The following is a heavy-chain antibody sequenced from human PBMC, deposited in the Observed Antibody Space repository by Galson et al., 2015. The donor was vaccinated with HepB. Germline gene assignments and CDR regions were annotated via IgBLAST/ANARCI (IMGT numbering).Heavy chain of an antibody. D-gene: IGHD3-22*01. CDR3: ASAYYYDSSGYSPPGY. CDR2: ISGSGGST. Sequence: SLRLSCAASGFTFSSYAMSWVRQAPGKGLEWVSGISGSGGSTYYADSEKGRLSISRDNSKNTLYLQMNSLRAEDTAVYYCASAYYYDSSGYSPPGYWGQGTLVTVSS. J-gene: IGHJ4*02. V-gene: IGHV3-23*01. CDR1: GFTFSSYA.